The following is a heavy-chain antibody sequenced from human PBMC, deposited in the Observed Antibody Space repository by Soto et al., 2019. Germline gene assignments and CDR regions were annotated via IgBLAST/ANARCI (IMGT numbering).Heavy chain of an antibody. Sequence: RGESLKISCKGSGYSFTSYWISWVRQMPGKGLEWMGRIDPSDSYTNYGPSFQGHVTISADKSISTAYLQWSSLKASDTAMYYRARQPRGGSGGSYDRGYYYYGMDVWGQGTTVTVSS. V-gene: IGHV5-10-1*01. D-gene: IGHD2-15*01. CDR2: IDPSDSYT. CDR1: GYSFTSYW. J-gene: IGHJ6*02. CDR3: ARQPRGGSGGSYDRGYYYYGMDV.